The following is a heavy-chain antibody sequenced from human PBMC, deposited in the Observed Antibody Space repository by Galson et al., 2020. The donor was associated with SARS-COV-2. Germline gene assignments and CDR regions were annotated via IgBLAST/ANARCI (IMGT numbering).Heavy chain of an antibody. J-gene: IGHJ2*01. D-gene: IGHD3-22*01. CDR1: GYSVSTTNY. V-gene: IGHV4-38-2*02. CDR3: ARQGVNMIVLVTVPGWYFDL. Sequence: SETLSLTCTVSGYSVSTTNYWGWVRPPPGRGLEWIGSVYPSGTTYYNPSLKRRVTISVDTSKNQFSLRLDSVTAADTALSYCARQGVNMIVLVTVPGWYFDLWGRGTLVTVSS. CDR2: VYPSGTT.